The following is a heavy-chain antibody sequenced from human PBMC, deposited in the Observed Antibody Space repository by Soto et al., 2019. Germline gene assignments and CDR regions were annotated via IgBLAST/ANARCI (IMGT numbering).Heavy chain of an antibody. J-gene: IGHJ2*01. CDR1: GYTFTDYY. V-gene: IGHV1-2*04. Sequence: QVHLVQSGAEVKKPGASVKVSCKASGYTFTDYYMHWVRQAPGQGLEWMGWINANTGGTSYAQKFQVWVTMTRDTSIRTAYMELTSDDTAVYYCARGPPEGSSWYWYLDLWGRGTLVTVSS. CDR3: ARGPPEGSSWYWYLDL. D-gene: IGHD6-13*01. CDR2: INANTGGT.